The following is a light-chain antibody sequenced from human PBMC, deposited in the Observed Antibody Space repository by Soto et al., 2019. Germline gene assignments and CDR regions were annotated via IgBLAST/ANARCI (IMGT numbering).Light chain of an antibody. J-gene: IGKJ1*01. CDR3: QQYTNWPKT. V-gene: IGKV3D-15*01. CDR2: GAS. Sequence: EIVLTQSPVTLSLSPGERGTLSCRASQSVGTSLAWYQQKPGQAPRLLIYGASNRATGIPDRFSGSGSGTDFTLTISSLQSEDFAVYYCQQYTNWPKTFGQGTKVDIK. CDR1: QSVGTS.